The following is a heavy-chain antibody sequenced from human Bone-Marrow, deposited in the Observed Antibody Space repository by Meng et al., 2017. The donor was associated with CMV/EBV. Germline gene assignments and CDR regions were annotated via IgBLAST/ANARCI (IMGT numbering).Heavy chain of an antibody. D-gene: IGHD3-3*01. Sequence: SETLSLTCTVSGGSISSSSYYWGWIRQPPGKGRGWIGSIYYSGSTYYNPSLMSRVTISVDTSKNQFTLKLSSVTAADTAVYYCARWSLFWSGYPIDFWGQGTLVTVSS. CDR3: ARWSLFWSGYPIDF. J-gene: IGHJ4*02. CDR1: GGSISSSSYY. CDR2: IYYSGST. V-gene: IGHV4-39*06.